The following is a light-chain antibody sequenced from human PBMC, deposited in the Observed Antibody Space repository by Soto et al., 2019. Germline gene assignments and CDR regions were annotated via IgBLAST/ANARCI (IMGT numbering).Light chain of an antibody. CDR2: DAT. V-gene: IGKV1-5*01. Sequence: HISQSPSSLSASVGDRGTITCRASQPLGANLNWYRQKPGKAPTLLIYDATTLHSGVPSRFSGRGSGTDFTLTISSLQPDDFATYYCQQYNSYSPTFGQGTKVEIK. J-gene: IGKJ1*01. CDR1: QPLGAN. CDR3: QQYNSYSPT.